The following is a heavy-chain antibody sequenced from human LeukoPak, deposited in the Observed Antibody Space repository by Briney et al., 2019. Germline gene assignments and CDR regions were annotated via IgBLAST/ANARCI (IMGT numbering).Heavy chain of an antibody. J-gene: IGHJ6*03. V-gene: IGHV3-21*01. D-gene: IGHD3-10*02. Sequence: GGSLRLSCAASGFTFSTYNMNWVRHAPGKGLEWVSSITSSSSYIYYADSVKGRFTISRDNSKNTLYLQMNSRRAEDTAVYYCARVGGITLSLAPSPFPDYNYYYMDVWGKGTTVTVSS. CDR3: ARVGGITLSLAPSPFPDYNYYYMDV. CDR1: GFTFSTYN. CDR2: ITSSSSYI.